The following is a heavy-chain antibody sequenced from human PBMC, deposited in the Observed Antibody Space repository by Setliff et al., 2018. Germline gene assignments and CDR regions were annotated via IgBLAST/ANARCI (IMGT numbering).Heavy chain of an antibody. J-gene: IGHJ4*02. Sequence: PGESLKISCKGSGYSFTSYWIGWVRQMPGKGLEWMGILYPLDSDTRYSPSFQGQVTISADKSVSTAYLQWSSLKASDTAIYYCARHRGRAAAGTCFDIWGQGTLVTVSS. V-gene: IGHV5-51*01. CDR2: LYPLDSDT. CDR3: ARHRGRAAAGTCFDI. D-gene: IGHD6-13*01. CDR1: GYSFTSYW.